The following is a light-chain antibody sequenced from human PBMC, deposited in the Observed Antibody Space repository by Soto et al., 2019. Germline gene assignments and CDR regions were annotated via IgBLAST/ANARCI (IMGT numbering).Light chain of an antibody. Sequence: QPVLTQSPSASASLGASVNLTCTLSSGHSSYAIAWHQQQPEKGPRYLMKLNSDGSYTKGDGIPDRFSASSSGAERYLTISSLQSEDEADYYCQTWGTGIQVFGGGTKLTVL. CDR3: QTWGTGIQV. J-gene: IGLJ3*02. CDR1: SGHSSYA. CDR2: LNSDGSY. V-gene: IGLV4-69*01.